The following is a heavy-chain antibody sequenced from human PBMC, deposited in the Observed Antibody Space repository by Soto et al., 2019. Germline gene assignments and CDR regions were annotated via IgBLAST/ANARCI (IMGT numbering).Heavy chain of an antibody. CDR2: IYYSGST. Sequence: LSLTCTVSGGSISSYYWSWIRQPPGKGLEWIGYIYYSGSTNYNPSLKSRVTISVDTSKNQFSLKLSSVTAADTAVYYCARGSRIRPFDYWGQGTLVTVSS. D-gene: IGHD2-15*01. CDR1: GGSISSYY. J-gene: IGHJ4*02. CDR3: ARGSRIRPFDY. V-gene: IGHV4-59*08.